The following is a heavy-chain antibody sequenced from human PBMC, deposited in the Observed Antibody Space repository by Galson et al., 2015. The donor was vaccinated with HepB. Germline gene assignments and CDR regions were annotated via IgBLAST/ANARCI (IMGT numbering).Heavy chain of an antibody. Sequence: SLRLSCAASGFTFSTYSMNWVRQAPGKGLEWVSAIGTTISYIYYADSVKGRFTISRDNAKNSLYLQMNSLRDEDTAVYYCARGGVVTTTNWLDPWGQGTLVTVSS. CDR2: IGTTISYI. V-gene: IGHV3-21*01. CDR1: GFTFSTYS. J-gene: IGHJ5*02. CDR3: ARGGVVTTTNWLDP. D-gene: IGHD2-21*02.